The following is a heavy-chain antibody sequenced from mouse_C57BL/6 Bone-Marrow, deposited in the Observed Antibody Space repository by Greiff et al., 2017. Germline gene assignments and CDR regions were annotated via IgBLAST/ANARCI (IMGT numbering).Heavy chain of an antibody. J-gene: IGHJ4*01. CDR2: INPGSGGT. Sequence: VKLQESGAELVRPGTSVKVSCKASGYAFTNYLIEWVKQRPGQGLEWIGVINPGSGGTNYNEKFKGKATLTADKSSSTAYMQLSSLTSEDSAVYFCARNDRMDYWGQGTSVTVSS. V-gene: IGHV1-54*01. CDR3: ARNDRMDY. CDR1: GYAFTNYL. D-gene: IGHD2-14*01.